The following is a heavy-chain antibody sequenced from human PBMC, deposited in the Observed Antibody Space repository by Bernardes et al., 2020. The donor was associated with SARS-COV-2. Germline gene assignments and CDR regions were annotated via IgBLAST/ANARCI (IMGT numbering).Heavy chain of an antibody. J-gene: IGHJ4*02. CDR3: PGYTAGGAGLGY. V-gene: IGHV4-61*01. CDR2: VYYRGSN. Sequence: SETLSLTCTVSGGPIHFDSVHWSWIRQPPGKGLEWIGHVYYRGSNKYNPSLDSRATISQDTSNNQFSLTLRSVTAADTAVYYCPGYTAGGAGLGYWGQGVPVTFSS. D-gene: IGHD5-18*01. CDR1: GGPIHFDSVH.